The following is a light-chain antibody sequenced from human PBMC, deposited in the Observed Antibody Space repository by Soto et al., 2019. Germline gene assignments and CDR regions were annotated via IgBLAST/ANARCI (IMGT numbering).Light chain of an antibody. CDR2: GAS. CDR1: QSFSSRY. J-gene: IGKJ1*01. CDR3: QQYGSSRT. Sequence: EIVLTQSPGTLSLSPGERATLSCRASQSFSSRYLAWYQQKPGQAPRLLMYGASSRATGIPDRFSGSGSGTDFTLTISRLEPEDFAVYYCQQYGSSRTFGQGTKVEIK. V-gene: IGKV3-20*01.